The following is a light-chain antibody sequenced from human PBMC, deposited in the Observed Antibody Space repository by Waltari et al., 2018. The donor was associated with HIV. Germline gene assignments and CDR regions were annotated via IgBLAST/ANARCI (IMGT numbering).Light chain of an antibody. Sequence: EIVLTQSPATLSLSPGERATLSYRASQSVNSYLAWYQQKPGQAPRLLIYDASNRASGIPARFSGSGSGTDFTLTISSLEPEDFAVYYCQQRSTSITFGQGTRLDIK. J-gene: IGKJ5*01. CDR2: DAS. V-gene: IGKV3-11*01. CDR1: QSVNSY. CDR3: QQRSTSIT.